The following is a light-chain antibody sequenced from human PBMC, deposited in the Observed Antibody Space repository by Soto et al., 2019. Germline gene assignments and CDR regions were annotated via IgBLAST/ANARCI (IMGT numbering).Light chain of an antibody. J-gene: IGKJ5*01. Sequence: IQMTQSPSTLSGSVGDRVTITCRASQTISSWLAWYQQKPGKAPKLLIYKASTLKSGVPSRFSGSGSGTEFTLTISRLEPEDFAVYYCQQYGSSPIPFGQGTRLENK. CDR3: QQYGSSPIP. CDR2: KAS. V-gene: IGKV1-5*03. CDR1: QTISSW.